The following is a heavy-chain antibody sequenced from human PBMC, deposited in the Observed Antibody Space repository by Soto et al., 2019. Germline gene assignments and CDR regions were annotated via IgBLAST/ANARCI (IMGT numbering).Heavy chain of an antibody. CDR2: IIPIFGTA. J-gene: IGHJ6*02. D-gene: IGHD6-13*01. V-gene: IGHV1-69*12. CDR1: GGTFSSYA. CDR3: ARGGAAAAVSGYGMDV. Sequence: QVQLVQSGAEVKKPGSSVKVSCKASGGTFSSYAISWVRQAPGQGLEWMGGIIPIFGTASYAQKFQGRVTIAADESTSTAYMELSSLRSEDTAVYYCARGGAAAAVSGYGMDVWGQGTTVTVSS.